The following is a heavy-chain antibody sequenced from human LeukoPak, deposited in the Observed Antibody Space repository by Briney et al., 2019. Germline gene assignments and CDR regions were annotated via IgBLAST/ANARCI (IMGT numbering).Heavy chain of an antibody. D-gene: IGHD5-12*01. CDR3: AREQFSSGHDPRLDY. CDR1: GFTFSSYW. J-gene: IGHJ4*02. CDR2: IKQDGSEK. V-gene: IGHV3-7*01. Sequence: GGSLRLSCAASGFTFSSYWMSWVRQAPGKGLEWVANIKQDGSEKYYADSVKGRFTISRDNSKNTLYLQMNSLRAEDTAVYYCAREQFSSGHDPRLDYWGQGTLVTVSS.